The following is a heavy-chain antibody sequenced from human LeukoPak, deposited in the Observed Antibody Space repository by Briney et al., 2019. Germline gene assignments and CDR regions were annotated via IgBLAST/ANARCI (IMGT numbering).Heavy chain of an antibody. CDR2: IYYSGST. D-gene: IGHD4-17*01. CDR1: GGSISSSSYY. Sequence: SETLSLTCTVSGGSISSSSYYWGWIRQPPGKGLEWIGSIYYSGSTYYNPSLESRVTISVDTSKNQFSLKLSSVTAADTAVYYCARHVSTVTTPLDYWGQGTLVTVSS. J-gene: IGHJ4*02. V-gene: IGHV4-39*01. CDR3: ARHVSTVTTPLDY.